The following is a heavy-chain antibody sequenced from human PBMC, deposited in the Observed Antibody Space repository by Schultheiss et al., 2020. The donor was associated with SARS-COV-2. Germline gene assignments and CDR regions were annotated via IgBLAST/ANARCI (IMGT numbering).Heavy chain of an antibody. CDR3: ARESGIAAAATQFDY. J-gene: IGHJ4*02. CDR1: GFTFSNAW. Sequence: GGSLRLSCAASGFTFSNAWMSWVRQAPGKGLEWVSAISGSGSTIYYADSVKGRFTISRDNAKNSVYLQMNSLRTDDTGVYYCARESGIAAAATQFDYWGQGTLVTVSS. V-gene: IGHV3-11*04. CDR2: ISGSGSTI. D-gene: IGHD6-13*01.